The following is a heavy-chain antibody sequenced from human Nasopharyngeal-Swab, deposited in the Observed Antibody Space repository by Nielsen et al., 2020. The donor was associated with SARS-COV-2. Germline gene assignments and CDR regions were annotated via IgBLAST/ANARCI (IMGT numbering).Heavy chain of an antibody. D-gene: IGHD5-24*01. J-gene: IGHJ4*02. CDR3: ARGDGYNYPFDY. Sequence: GESLKISCAASGFTFSSYAMHWVRQAPGKGLEWVAVISHDGSNKYYADSVKGRFTISRDNSKNTLYLQMNSLRAEDTAVYYCARGDGYNYPFDYWGQGTLVTVSS. CDR2: ISHDGSNK. CDR1: GFTFSSYA. V-gene: IGHV3-30-3*01.